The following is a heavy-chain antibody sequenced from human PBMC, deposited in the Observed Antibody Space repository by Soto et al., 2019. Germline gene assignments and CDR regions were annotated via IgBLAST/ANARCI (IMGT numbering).Heavy chain of an antibody. CDR2: FDPEDGET. CDR1: GYTLTELS. D-gene: IGHD5-12*01. CDR3: ATLPPSGYSGYDYYFDY. Sequence: ASVKVSCKVSGYTLTELSMHWVRQAPGKGLEWMGGFDPEDGETIYAQKFQGRVTMTEDTSTDTAYMELSSLRSEDTAVYYCATLPPSGYSGYDYYFDYWGQGTLVTVSS. J-gene: IGHJ4*02. V-gene: IGHV1-24*01.